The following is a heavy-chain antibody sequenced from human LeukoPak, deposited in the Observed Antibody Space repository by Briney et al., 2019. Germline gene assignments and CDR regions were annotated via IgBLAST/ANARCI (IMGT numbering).Heavy chain of an antibody. CDR2: INWNGGST. CDR1: GFTFDDYG. CDR3: ASGVVAANYFDY. J-gene: IGHJ4*02. D-gene: IGHD2-15*01. Sequence: PGXSLRLSCAPSGFTFDDYGMSWVRQAPGKGLEWVSGINWNGGSTGYADSVKGRFSISRDNAKNALYLQMNSLRAEDTALYYCASGVVAANYFDYWGQGTLVTVSS. V-gene: IGHV3-20*04.